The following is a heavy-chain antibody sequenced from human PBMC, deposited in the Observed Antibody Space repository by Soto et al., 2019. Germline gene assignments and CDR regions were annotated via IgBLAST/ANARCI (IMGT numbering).Heavy chain of an antibody. Sequence: SETLSLTCAVYGGSFSGYYWSWIRQPPGKGLEWIGEINHSGSTNYNPSLKSRVTISVDTSKNQFSLKQSSVTAADTAVYYCASASGYYRIGDYYYGMDVWGQGTTVTVSS. CDR3: ASASGYYRIGDYYYGMDV. J-gene: IGHJ6*02. CDR1: GGSFSGYY. CDR2: INHSGST. D-gene: IGHD3-3*01. V-gene: IGHV4-34*01.